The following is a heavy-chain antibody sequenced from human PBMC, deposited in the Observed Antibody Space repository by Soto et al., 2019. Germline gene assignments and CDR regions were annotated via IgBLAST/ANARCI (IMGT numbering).Heavy chain of an antibody. CDR1: GFTFSDYA. CDR3: AKAAGGLGYFDL. J-gene: IGHJ2*01. CDR2: ISATGGNI. Sequence: XASLRLSCVASGFTFSDYAMTWVRQAPGKGLEWVATISATGGNIEYTDSLKGRFTISRDNSKNTLYLQLNGLTSDDTAVHYCAKAAGGLGYFDLWGRGTLVTVSS. D-gene: IGHD3-16*01. V-gene: IGHV3-23*01.